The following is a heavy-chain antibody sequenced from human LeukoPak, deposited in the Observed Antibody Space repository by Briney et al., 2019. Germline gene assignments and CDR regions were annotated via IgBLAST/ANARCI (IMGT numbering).Heavy chain of an antibody. J-gene: IGHJ6*02. CDR1: GFIFSSYG. CDR2: ISYDGSNK. V-gene: IGHV3-30*03. CDR3: ARSGTKHYYYYGMDV. Sequence: GRSLRLSCAASGFIFSSYGMHWVRQAPGKGLEWVAVISYDGSNKYYADSVKGRFTISRDNSKNTLYLQMNSLRAEDTAAYYCARSGTKHYYYYGMDVWGQGTTVTVSS. D-gene: IGHD3-10*01.